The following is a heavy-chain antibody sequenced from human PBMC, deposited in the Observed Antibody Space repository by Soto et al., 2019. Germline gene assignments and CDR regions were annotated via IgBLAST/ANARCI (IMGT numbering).Heavy chain of an antibody. CDR3: ARGRDTAMVRALHL. J-gene: IGHJ5*02. D-gene: IGHD5-18*01. CDR1: GGSFSGYY. V-gene: IGHV4-34*01. Sequence: QVQLQQWGAGLLKPSETLSLTCAVYGGSFSGYYWSWIRQPPGNGLEWIGELNHGGSTNYNPSLKSRGTISVDTSKNHFALKLSSVTAADTAVYYCARGRDTAMVRALHLWGQGTLVTVSS. CDR2: LNHGGST.